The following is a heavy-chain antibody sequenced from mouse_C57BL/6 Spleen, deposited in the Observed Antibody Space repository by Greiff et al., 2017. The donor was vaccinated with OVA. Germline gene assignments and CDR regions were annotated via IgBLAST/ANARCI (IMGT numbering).Heavy chain of an antibody. CDR1: GYTFTSYD. CDR3: ARGGSTVPVAY. Sequence: VQLQESGPELVKPGASVKLSCKASGYTFTSYDINWVKQRPGQGLEWIGWIYPRDGSTKYNEKFKGKATLTVDTSSSTAYMELHSLTSEDSAVYFCARGGSTVPVAYWGQGTLVTVSA. CDR2: IYPRDGST. V-gene: IGHV1-85*01. D-gene: IGHD1-1*01. J-gene: IGHJ3*01.